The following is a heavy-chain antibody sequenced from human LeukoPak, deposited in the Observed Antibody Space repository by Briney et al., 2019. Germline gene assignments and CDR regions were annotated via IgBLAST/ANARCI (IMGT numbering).Heavy chain of an antibody. CDR2: IIPIFGTA. CDR3: ARYTWIQSIFGPNWFDP. J-gene: IGHJ5*02. CDR1: GGTFSSYA. V-gene: IGHV1-69*01. D-gene: IGHD5-18*01. Sequence: SVKVSCKASGGTFSSYAISWVRQARRQGLEWMGGIIPIFGTANYAQKFQGRVTITADESTSTAYMELSSLRSEDTAVYYCARYTWIQSIFGPNWFDPWGQGTLVTVSS.